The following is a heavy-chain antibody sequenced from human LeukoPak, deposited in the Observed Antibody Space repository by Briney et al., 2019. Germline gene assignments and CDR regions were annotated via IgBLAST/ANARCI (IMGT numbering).Heavy chain of an antibody. J-gene: IGHJ3*02. Sequence: PGGSLRLSCAASGLTLSDQYIDWVRQAPGKGLEWVGRTRNKANSYTTEYAAAVKGRFTISRDESKKSLYMQMNRRETEDTAVYYCSRVYGSGGGTFDIWGQGTMVTVSS. V-gene: IGHV3-72*01. D-gene: IGHD3-10*01. CDR1: GLTLSDQY. CDR3: SRVYGSGGGTFDI. CDR2: TRNKANSYTT.